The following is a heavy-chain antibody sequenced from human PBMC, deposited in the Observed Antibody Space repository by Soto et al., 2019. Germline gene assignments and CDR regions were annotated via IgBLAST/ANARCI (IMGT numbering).Heavy chain of an antibody. CDR2: ISYDGSNK. J-gene: IGHJ4*02. V-gene: IGHV3-30*18. CDR3: AKPRQITSLLLYYFDY. D-gene: IGHD2-15*01. Sequence: GGSLILSCAASGFTFSSYGMHWVRQAPGKGLEWVAVISYDGSNKYYADSVKGRFTISRDNSKNTLYLQMNSLRAEDTAVYYCAKPRQITSLLLYYFDYWGQGTLVTVSS. CDR1: GFTFSSYG.